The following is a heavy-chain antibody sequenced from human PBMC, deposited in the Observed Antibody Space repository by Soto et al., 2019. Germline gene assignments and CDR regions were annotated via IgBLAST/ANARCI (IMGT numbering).Heavy chain of an antibody. J-gene: IGHJ5*02. CDR3: ARSSSGYYGGFDP. CDR1: GYIFNNYY. D-gene: IGHD3-22*01. Sequence: GASVKVSCKTSGYIFNNYYIHWVLQAPGQGLEWMGIINPNGGSTSYAQKFQGRVTMTRDMSTSTVYMELSSLRSEDTGIFYCARSSSGYYGGFDPWGQGSLVTVS. CDR2: INPNGGST. V-gene: IGHV1-46*02.